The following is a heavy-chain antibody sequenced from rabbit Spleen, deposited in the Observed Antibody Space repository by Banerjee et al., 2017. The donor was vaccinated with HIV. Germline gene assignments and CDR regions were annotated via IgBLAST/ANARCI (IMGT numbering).Heavy chain of an antibody. D-gene: IGHD1-1*01. V-gene: IGHV1S7*01. Sequence: QLKESGGGLVQPGVSLKLSCKGSGFDFISYYMSWVRQAQGKVLEWIGYIDPFFGTTYVASWVNGRFTISSDNAQNTVFLQLNSLTVADTATYFCARNYVNAFDPWGPGTLVTVS. J-gene: IGHJ2*01. CDR2: IDPFFGTT. CDR1: GFDFISYY. CDR3: ARNYVNAFDP.